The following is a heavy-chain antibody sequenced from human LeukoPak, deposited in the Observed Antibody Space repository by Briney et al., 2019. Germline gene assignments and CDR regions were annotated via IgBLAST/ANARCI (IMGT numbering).Heavy chain of an antibody. CDR1: GFTFDDYG. CDR3: AREGFMVRGVIGLDY. D-gene: IGHD3-10*01. J-gene: IGHJ4*02. Sequence: GGSLRLSCAASGFTFDDYGMSWVRQAPGKGLEWVSGINWNGGSTGYADSVKGRFTISRDNAKNSLYLQMNSLRAEDTALYYCAREGFMVRGVIGLDYWGQGTLVTVSS. V-gene: IGHV3-20*04. CDR2: INWNGGST.